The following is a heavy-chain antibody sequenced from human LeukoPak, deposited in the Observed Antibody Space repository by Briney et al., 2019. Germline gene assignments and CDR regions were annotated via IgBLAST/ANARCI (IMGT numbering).Heavy chain of an antibody. V-gene: IGHV1-69*04. D-gene: IGHD3-16*01. CDR2: ITPFLGIA. CDR3: AREACREMGVMWPRLGGQDCRYDY. Sequence: SVKVSCKASGDTFSNYAINWVRQAPGQGPEWMGRITPFLGIANYPQKFQGRVTITADESTTTAYMELSSLRSEDTAVYYCAREACREMGVMWPRLGGQDCRYDYWGQGTLVTVSS. CDR1: GDTFSNYA. J-gene: IGHJ4*02.